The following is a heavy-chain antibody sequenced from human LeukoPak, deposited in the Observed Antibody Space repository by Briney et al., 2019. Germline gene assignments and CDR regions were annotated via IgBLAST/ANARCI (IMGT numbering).Heavy chain of an antibody. V-gene: IGHV1-46*01. CDR1: GYTFTSYY. J-gene: IGHJ3*02. D-gene: IGHD3-10*01. CDR3: ARGAWFGESPSDAFDI. CDR2: NNPSGGST. Sequence: ASVKVSCKASGYTFTSYYMHWVRQAPGQGLEWMGINNPSGGSTSYAQKFQGRVTMTRDTSTSTVYMELSSLRSEDTAVYYCARGAWFGESPSDAFDIWGQGTMVIVS.